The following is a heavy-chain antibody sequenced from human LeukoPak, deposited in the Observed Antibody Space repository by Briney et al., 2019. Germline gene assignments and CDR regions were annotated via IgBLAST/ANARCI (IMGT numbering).Heavy chain of an antibody. CDR3: ANDTNSGG. CDR2: ISACGDNT. J-gene: IGHJ4*02. D-gene: IGHD2-8*01. Sequence: GGSLRLSCAASGFTFSRYAMNWVRQAPGRGLEWVSGISACGDNTHYADSVKGRFAISRDNSKNTLYLQMNSPRAEDTAAYKGANDTNSGGWGQGTLVTVSS. CDR1: GFTFSRYA. V-gene: IGHV3-23*01.